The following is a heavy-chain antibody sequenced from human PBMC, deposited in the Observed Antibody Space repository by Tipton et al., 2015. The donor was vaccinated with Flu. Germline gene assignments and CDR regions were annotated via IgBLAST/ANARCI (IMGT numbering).Heavy chain of an antibody. CDR3: ARDHPPSITVLGEITDYFGMDI. V-gene: IGHV3-11*01. J-gene: IGHJ6*02. Sequence: SLRLSCAASGFSFSHYWMTWVRQAPGKGLEWVSHISRSGSTINYADSVKGRFTISRDNAKNSLYLQMNSLRAEDTAVYYCARDHPPSITVLGEITDYFGMDIWGQGTTVTVSS. CDR2: ISRSGSTI. CDR1: GFSFSHYW. D-gene: IGHD3-3*01.